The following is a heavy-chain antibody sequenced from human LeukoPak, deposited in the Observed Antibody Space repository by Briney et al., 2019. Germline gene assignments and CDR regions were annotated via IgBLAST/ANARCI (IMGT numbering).Heavy chain of an antibody. CDR1: GYTFTSYG. CDR2: ISAYNGNT. CDR3: ARDYGPTHYYGSGTLLSPDY. J-gene: IGHJ4*02. D-gene: IGHD3-10*01. V-gene: IGHV1-18*01. Sequence: ASVKGSCKASGYTFTSYGISWVRQAPGQGLEWMGWISAYNGNTNYAQKLQGRVTMTTDTSTSTAYMELRSLRSDDTAVYYCARDYGPTHYYGSGTLLSPDYWGQGTLVTVSS.